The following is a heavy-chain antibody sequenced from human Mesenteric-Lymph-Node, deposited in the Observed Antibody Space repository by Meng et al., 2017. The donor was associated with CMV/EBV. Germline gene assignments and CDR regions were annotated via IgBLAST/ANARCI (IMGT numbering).Heavy chain of an antibody. CDR2: IKQDGSEK. Sequence: GGSLRLSCAASGFTFSTYWMTWVRQAPGKGLEWVANIKQDGSEKYYVDSVKGRFTISRDNAKNSLYLQMNSLRAEDTAVYYCARDYGWSGYYRGYFDYWGQGTLVTVSS. CDR3: ARDYGWSGYYRGYFDY. CDR1: GFTFSTYW. J-gene: IGHJ4*02. D-gene: IGHD3-3*01. V-gene: IGHV3-7*01.